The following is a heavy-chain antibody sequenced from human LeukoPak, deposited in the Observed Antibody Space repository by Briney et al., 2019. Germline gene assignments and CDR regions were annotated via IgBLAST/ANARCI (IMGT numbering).Heavy chain of an antibody. J-gene: IGHJ4*02. D-gene: IGHD1-26*01. Sequence: GGSLRLSCAVSGFTFSNYAMSWVRQAPGKGLEWVSTISGSGGSTYYADSVKGRFTISRDNSNNRLYLQMNSLTAEDTAVYYCAKDKGSGTYPPYWGQGTLVTVSS. CDR2: ISGSGGST. V-gene: IGHV3-23*01. CDR1: GFTFSNYA. CDR3: AKDKGSGTYPPY.